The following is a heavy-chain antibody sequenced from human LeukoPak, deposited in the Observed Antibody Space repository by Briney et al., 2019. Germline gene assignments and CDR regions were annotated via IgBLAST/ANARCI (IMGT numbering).Heavy chain of an antibody. CDR2: INPNSGGT. Sequence: ASVKVSCKASGYAFTRHYMHWVRQAPGQGLEWMGWINPNSGGTNYAQKFQGRVTMTRDTSISTAYMELSRLRSDDTAVYYCARDTVVGGYNWFDPWGQGTLVTVSS. D-gene: IGHD1-26*01. CDR1: GYAFTRHY. V-gene: IGHV1-2*02. CDR3: ARDTVVGGYNWFDP. J-gene: IGHJ5*02.